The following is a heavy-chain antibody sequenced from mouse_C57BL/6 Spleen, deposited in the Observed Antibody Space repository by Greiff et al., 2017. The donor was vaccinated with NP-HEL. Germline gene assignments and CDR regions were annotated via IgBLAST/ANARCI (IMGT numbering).Heavy chain of an antibody. CDR2: IDPSDSET. CDR3: ARDDYAWFAY. Sequence: QVELQQPGAELVRPGSSVKLSCKASGYTFTSYWMHWVKQRPIQGLEWIGNIDPSDSETHYNQKFKDKATLTVDKSSSTAYMQLSSLTSEDSAVYYCARDDYAWFAYWGQGTLVTVSA. D-gene: IGHD2-4*01. V-gene: IGHV1-52*01. J-gene: IGHJ3*01. CDR1: GYTFTSYW.